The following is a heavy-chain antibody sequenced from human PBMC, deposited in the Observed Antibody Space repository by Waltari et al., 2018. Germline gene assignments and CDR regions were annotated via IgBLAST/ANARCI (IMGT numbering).Heavy chain of an antibody. J-gene: IGHJ4*02. D-gene: IGHD3-22*01. Sequence: QITLKESGPTLVKPTQTLTLTCTFSGFSLSTSGVGVGWISQPPGKALEWLALLYWDDDKRYSPSLKSRLTLTKDTSKNQVVLTMTNMDPVDTATYYCVNRANYYDSSGYYTVWDYWGQGILVTVSS. V-gene: IGHV2-5*02. CDR1: GFSLSTSGVG. CDR2: LYWDDDK. CDR3: VNRANYYDSSGYYTVWDY.